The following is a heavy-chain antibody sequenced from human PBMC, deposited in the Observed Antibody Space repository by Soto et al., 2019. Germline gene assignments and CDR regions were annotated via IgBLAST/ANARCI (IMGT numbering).Heavy chain of an antibody. CDR1: GGSISSYY. V-gene: IGHV4-59*08. D-gene: IGHD3-10*01. CDR3: ARLNMVRGVIHFDY. CDR2: IYYSGST. J-gene: IGHJ4*02. Sequence: PSETLSLTCTVSGGSISSYYWSWIRQPPGKGLEWIGYIYYSGSTNYNPSLKSRVTISVDTSKNQFSLKLSSVTAADTAVYYCARLNMVRGVIHFDYWGQGTLVTVSS.